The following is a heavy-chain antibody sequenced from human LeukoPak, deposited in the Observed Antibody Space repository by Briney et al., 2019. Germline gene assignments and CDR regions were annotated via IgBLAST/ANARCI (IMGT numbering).Heavy chain of an antibody. CDR2: VDNSGTT. V-gene: IGHV4-61*01. Sequence: PSETLSLTCSVSGGSVSSGNYYWSWIRQPPGKGLEWIGHVDNSGTTSYNPSLRRRVAISLETSKNQFSLKVMYLTAADTAVYYCARGIRTGYGYWGQGTLVTVSS. CDR1: GGSVSSGNYY. D-gene: IGHD1-1*01. J-gene: IGHJ4*02. CDR3: ARGIRTGYGY.